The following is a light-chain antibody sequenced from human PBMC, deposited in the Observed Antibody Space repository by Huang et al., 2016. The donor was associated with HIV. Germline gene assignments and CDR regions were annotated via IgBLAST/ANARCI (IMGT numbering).Light chain of an antibody. CDR1: QTVGTY. CDR3: QQRSAWPPT. Sequence: DIVLTQSPATLSMSPGARATHSCRASQTVGTYLTWYQQRPGQPPRFLIVDTANSASGIPARFSGSGSGTDFTLSISNLQPEDFVTYYCQQRSAWPPTFGGGTKVEV. CDR2: DTA. J-gene: IGKJ4*01. V-gene: IGKV3-11*01.